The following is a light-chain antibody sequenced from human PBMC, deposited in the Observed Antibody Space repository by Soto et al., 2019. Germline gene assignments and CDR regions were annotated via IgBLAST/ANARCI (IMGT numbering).Light chain of an antibody. CDR1: QSPSSNS. CDR2: GAS. J-gene: IGKJ1*01. CDR3: QQYGSSPGT. Sequence: EIVLTQSPGTLSLSPGERATLSCWASQSPSSNSLAWYQQKPGQAPRLLIYGASSRATGIPDRFRGSGSGTDFTLTISRLEPEDFAVYYWQQYGSSPGTFGQGTKVEIK. V-gene: IGKV3-20*01.